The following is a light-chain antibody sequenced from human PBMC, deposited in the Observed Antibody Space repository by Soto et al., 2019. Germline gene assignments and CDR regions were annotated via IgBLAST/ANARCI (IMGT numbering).Light chain of an antibody. Sequence: VVLTQSRATLSWSPGEGATISCSASQSVGSSYLAWYQQKPGQAPRLLIYGVSSRATGMPDRFSGSGSGTDFTLTISRMEPEDFAVYYCQQYYWAPDTFGQGTRLEI. V-gene: IGKV3-20*01. CDR3: QQYYWAPDT. CDR2: GVS. J-gene: IGKJ5*01. CDR1: QSVGSSY.